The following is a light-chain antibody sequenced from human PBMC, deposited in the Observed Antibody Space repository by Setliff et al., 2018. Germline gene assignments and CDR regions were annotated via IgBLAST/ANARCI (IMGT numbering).Light chain of an antibody. Sequence: QSALAQPPSASGTPGQRVTFSCSGSSSNIGSKTVNWYQQLPGTAPKLLMFQNSQRPSGVPDRFSGSKSGTSASLAISGLQSEDEADYYCSTWDDSLNSVVFGGGTK. V-gene: IGLV1-44*01. CDR3: STWDDSLNSVV. J-gene: IGLJ2*01. CDR1: SSNIGSKT. CDR2: QNS.